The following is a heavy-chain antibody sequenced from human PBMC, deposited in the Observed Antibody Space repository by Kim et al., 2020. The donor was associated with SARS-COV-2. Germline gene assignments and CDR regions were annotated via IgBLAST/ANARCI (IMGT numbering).Heavy chain of an antibody. V-gene: IGHV3-7*03. CDR1: GFTFSSYW. J-gene: IGHJ5*02. D-gene: IGHD2-15*01. CDR2: IKQDGSEK. CDR3: AREAGGYCSGGSCYGWFDP. Sequence: GSLRLSCAASGFTFSSYWMSWVRQAPGRGLEWVANIKQDGSEKYYVDSVKGRFTISRDNAKNSLYLQMNSLRAEDTAVYYCAREAGGYCSGGSCYGWFDPWGQGTLVTVSS.